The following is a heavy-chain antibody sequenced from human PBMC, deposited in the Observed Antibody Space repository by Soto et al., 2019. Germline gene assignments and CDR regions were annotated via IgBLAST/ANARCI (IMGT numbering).Heavy chain of an antibody. CDR2: ISYDGSNK. CDR3: AKEYSGSNPYYYYGMDV. J-gene: IGHJ6*02. D-gene: IGHD1-26*01. V-gene: IGHV3-30*18. CDR1: GFTFSSYG. Sequence: PGGSLRLSCAASGFTFSSYGMHWVRQAPGKGLEWVAVISYDGSNKYYADSVKGRFTISRDNSKNTLYLQMNSLRAEDTAVYYCAKEYSGSNPYYYYGMDVWGQGTKVTVSS.